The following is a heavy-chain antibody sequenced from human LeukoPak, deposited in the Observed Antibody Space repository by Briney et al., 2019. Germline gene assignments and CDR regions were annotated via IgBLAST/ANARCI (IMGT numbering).Heavy chain of an antibody. V-gene: IGHV4-34*01. CDR2: INHSGST. Sequence: SETLSLTCAVYGGSFSGYYWSWIRQPPGKGLEWIGEINHSGSTNYNPSLKSRVTISVDTSKSQFSLKLSSVTAADTAVYYCARGVAAAGNTRPYYMDVWGKGTTVTVSS. J-gene: IGHJ6*03. CDR1: GGSFSGYY. CDR3: ARGVAAAGNTRPYYMDV. D-gene: IGHD6-13*01.